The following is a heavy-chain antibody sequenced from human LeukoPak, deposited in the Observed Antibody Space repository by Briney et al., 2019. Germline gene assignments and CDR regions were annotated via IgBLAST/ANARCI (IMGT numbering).Heavy chain of an antibody. J-gene: IGHJ3*02. CDR3: ASHPRYYDILTGYYEALDAFDI. CDR1: GGSFCGYY. D-gene: IGHD3-9*01. V-gene: IGHV4-34*01. CDR2: INHSGST. Sequence: SETLSLTCAVYGGSFCGYYWSWIRQPPGKGLEWIGEINHSGSTNYNPSLKSRVTISVDTSKNQFSLKLSSVTAADTAVYYCASHPRYYDILTGYYEALDAFDIWGQGTMVTVSS.